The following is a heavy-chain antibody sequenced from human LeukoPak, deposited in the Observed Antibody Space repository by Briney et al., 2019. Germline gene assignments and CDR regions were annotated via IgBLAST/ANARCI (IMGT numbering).Heavy chain of an antibody. V-gene: IGHV1-69*06. CDR3: ARTRSSSSSWYGQFDY. J-gene: IGHJ4*02. CDR1: GGTFSSYA. CDR2: IIPIFGTA. D-gene: IGHD6-13*01. Sequence: ASVKVSCNASGGTFSSYAISWVRQAPGQGLEWMGGIIPIFGTANYAQKFQGRVTITADKSTSTAYMELSSLRSEDTAVYYCARTRSSSSSWYGQFDYWGQGTLVTVSS.